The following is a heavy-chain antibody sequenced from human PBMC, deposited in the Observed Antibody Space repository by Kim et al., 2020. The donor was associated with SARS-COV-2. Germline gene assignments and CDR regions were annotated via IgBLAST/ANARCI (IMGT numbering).Heavy chain of an antibody. Sequence: ASVKVSCKASGYTFTSYGIHWVRQAPGQRLEWMGCINAGNSNIRYSQNFQGRVTIAMDTSASTAYMELSSLTSEDTAVYFCAKELGSGTYFNLFDWWGQGPLVTVSS. CDR1: GYTFTSYG. CDR2: INAGNSNI. CDR3: AKELGSGTYFNLFDW. J-gene: IGHJ4*02. D-gene: IGHD3-10*01. V-gene: IGHV1-3*01.